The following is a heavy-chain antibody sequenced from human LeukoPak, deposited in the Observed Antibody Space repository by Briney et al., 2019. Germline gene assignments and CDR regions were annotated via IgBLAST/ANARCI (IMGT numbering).Heavy chain of an antibody. D-gene: IGHD6-13*01. CDR3: ASRYSSPTYYFDY. J-gene: IGHJ4*02. CDR2: IYYSGST. CDR1: GGSISSSSYY. Sequence: PSETLSLTCTVSGGSISSSSYYWGWMRQPPGKGLEWIGSIYYSGSTYYNPSLKSRVTISVDTSKNQFSLKLSSVTAADTAVYYCASRYSSPTYYFDYWGQGTLVTVSS. V-gene: IGHV4-39*01.